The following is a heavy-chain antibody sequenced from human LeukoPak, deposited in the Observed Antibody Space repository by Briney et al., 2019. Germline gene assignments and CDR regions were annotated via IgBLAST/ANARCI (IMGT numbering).Heavy chain of an antibody. D-gene: IGHD6-13*01. Sequence: GASVKVSCKASGGTFSSYAISWVRQAPGQGLEWMGRIIPILGIANYAQKFQGRVTITADKSTSTAYMELSSLRSEDTAVYYCARAIAAEGNWFDPWGQGTLVTVSS. J-gene: IGHJ5*02. CDR2: IIPILGIA. CDR1: GGTFSSYA. V-gene: IGHV1-69*04. CDR3: ARAIAAEGNWFDP.